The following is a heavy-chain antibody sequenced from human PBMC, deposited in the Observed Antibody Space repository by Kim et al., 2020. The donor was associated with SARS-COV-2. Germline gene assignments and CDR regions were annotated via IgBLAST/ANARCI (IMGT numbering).Heavy chain of an antibody. J-gene: IGHJ4*02. V-gene: IGHV3-23*01. CDR1: GFTFSTYP. CDR3: DASDY. CDR2: ISGSGVRT. Sequence: GGSLRLSCAASGFTFSTYPMSWARQAPGKGLEWVSTISGSGVRTHYADSVKGRFTISRDNSKNTLFLQMNSLRDEDTAVYYCDASDYWGQGSLVTVSS.